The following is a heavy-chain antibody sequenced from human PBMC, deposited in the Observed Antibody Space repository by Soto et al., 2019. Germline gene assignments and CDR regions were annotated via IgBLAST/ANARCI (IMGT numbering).Heavy chain of an antibody. D-gene: IGHD2-21*02. Sequence: SVQVSCKAAGGTFSTFAISWVRQAPGQGLEWMGGIISIFGTTEYAQKFQGRVTIYADESTSTAYMELSSLRSDDTAVYFCATSGECGGDCSVYGMAVWGQGTTVTVS. CDR1: GGTFSTFA. J-gene: IGHJ6*02. V-gene: IGHV1-69*13. CDR3: ATSGECGGDCSVYGMAV. CDR2: IISIFGTT.